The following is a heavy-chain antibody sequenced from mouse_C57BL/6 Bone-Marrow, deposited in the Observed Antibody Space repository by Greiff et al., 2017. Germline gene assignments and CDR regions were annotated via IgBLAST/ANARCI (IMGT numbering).Heavy chain of an antibody. J-gene: IGHJ4*01. CDR2: ISDGGSYT. CDR3: AREEYAMDY. Sequence: EVNVVESGGGLVKPGGSLKLSCAASGFTFSSYAMSWVRQTPDKRLEWVATISDGGSYTYYPDNVKGRFTISRDNAKNHLYLQMSHLKSEDTAMYYCAREEYAMDYWGQGTSVTVSS. V-gene: IGHV5-4*01. CDR1: GFTFSSYA.